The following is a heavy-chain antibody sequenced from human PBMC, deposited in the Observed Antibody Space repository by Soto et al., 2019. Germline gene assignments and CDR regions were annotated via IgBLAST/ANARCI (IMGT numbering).Heavy chain of an antibody. Sequence: GASVKVSCKASGYTLTSYAMHWVRQAPGQRLEWMGWINAGNGNTKYSQKFQGRVTITRDTSASTAYMELSSLRSEDTAVYYCARCIVVVTAADYWGQGTLVTAPQ. D-gene: IGHD2-21*02. J-gene: IGHJ4*02. CDR2: INAGNGNT. V-gene: IGHV1-3*01. CDR1: GYTLTSYA. CDR3: ARCIVVVTAADY.